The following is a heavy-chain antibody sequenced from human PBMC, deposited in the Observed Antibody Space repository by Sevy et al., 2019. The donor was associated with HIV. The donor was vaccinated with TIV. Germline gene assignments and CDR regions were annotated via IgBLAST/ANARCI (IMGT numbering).Heavy chain of an antibody. J-gene: IGHJ6*02. CDR1: GFTFSTYA. CDR3: AKAPPGHCSSGSCPRAYYYYGMDV. V-gene: IGHV3-23*01. CDR2: ISDSGGST. Sequence: GGSLRLSCAASGFTFSTYAMSWVRQTPGKGLQWVSVISDSGGSTYYADSVKGRFSISRDNSKNTMYLQMNRLRAEDTAVYYCAKAPPGHCSSGSCPRAYYYYGMDVWGQGTTVTVSS. D-gene: IGHD2-15*01.